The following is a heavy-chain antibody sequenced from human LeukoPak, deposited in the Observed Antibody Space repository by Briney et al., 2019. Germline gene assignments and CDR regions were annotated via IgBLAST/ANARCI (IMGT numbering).Heavy chain of an antibody. CDR3: AASPNRDYFDH. Sequence: ASAKVSCKASGYTFIDYYMHWVRQAPGQGPEWMGWIKGKRGDTQSAQKFQGRVTMTSDTSISTAYMELSSLKSDDTAVYYCAASPNRDYFDHWGQGTLVTVSS. D-gene: IGHD2-21*01. V-gene: IGHV1-2*02. J-gene: IGHJ4*02. CDR2: IKGKRGDT. CDR1: GYTFIDYY.